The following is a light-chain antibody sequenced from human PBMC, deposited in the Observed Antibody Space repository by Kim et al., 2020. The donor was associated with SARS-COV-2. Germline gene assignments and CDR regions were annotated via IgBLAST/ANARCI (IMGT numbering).Light chain of an antibody. J-gene: IGLJ2*01. CDR3: QSFDNSLTGVV. Sequence: QRVTFSCAGTSSNIGAGYAVNWYQQIPGTAPSLLISDTTNRPSGVPDRFSGSISGTSASLVITGLQADDEADYYCQSFDNSLTGVVFGGGTKVTVL. CDR2: DTT. V-gene: IGLV1-40*01. CDR1: SSNIGAGYA.